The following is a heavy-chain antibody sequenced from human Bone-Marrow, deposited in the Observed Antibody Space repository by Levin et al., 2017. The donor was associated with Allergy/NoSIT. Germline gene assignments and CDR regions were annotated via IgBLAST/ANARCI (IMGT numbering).Heavy chain of an antibody. CDR3: ARYSYSSSSGGDYFDY. CDR1: GFMFTSFG. D-gene: IGHD6-6*01. CDR2: ISTYNGNP. V-gene: IGHV1-18*01. J-gene: IGHJ4*02. Sequence: GESLKISCKASGFMFTSFGISWVRQAPGQGLEWMGWISTYNGNPNYGQKLQDRVIMTTDTSTSTGYMELRSLRSEDTAVYYCARYSYSSSSGGDYFDYWGQGTLVTVSS.